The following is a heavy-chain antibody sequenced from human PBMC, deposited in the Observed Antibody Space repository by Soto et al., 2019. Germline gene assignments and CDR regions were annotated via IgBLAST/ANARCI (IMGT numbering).Heavy chain of an antibody. CDR1: GYTFTAYY. CDR2: INPNSGGT. CDR3: ARVHYDSVPADY. V-gene: IGHV1-2*02. J-gene: IGHJ4*02. Sequence: AAVKVSCKASGYTFTAYYMHWVRQAPGQGLGWMGWINPNSGGTNYAQKFQGRVTMTRDTSISTAYMELSRLRSDDTAVYYCARVHYDSVPADYWGQGTQVTVSS. D-gene: IGHD3-22*01.